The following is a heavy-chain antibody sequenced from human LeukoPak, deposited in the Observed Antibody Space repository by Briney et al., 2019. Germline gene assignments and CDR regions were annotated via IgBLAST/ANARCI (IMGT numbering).Heavy chain of an antibody. CDR3: AKDRGGADGEFDY. V-gene: IGHV3-23*01. D-gene: IGHD4-17*01. CDR2: ISVDGGST. J-gene: IGHJ4*02. Sequence: GGSLRLSCAASGFTFTSYAMSGVGQAPGKELEWVSFISVDGGSTSSADPGKGGFTIPRDNSKTRLHLQMNSLRAGDTAVYYCAKDRGGADGEFDYWGQGTLVTVSS. CDR1: GFTFTSYA.